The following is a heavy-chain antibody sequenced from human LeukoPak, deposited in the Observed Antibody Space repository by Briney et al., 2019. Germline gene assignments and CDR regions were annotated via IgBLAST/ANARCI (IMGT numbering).Heavy chain of an antibody. V-gene: IGHV2-5*02. CDR1: GFSLSTSGVG. Sequence: ASGPTLVKPTQTLTLTCTFSGFSLSTSGVGVGWIRQPPGKALEWLALIYWDDDKRYSPSLKSRLTTTKDTSKNQVVLTMTNMDPVDTATYCCARYYDSRGYYYNFDYWGQGTLVTVSS. CDR2: IYWDDDK. D-gene: IGHD3-22*01. J-gene: IGHJ4*02. CDR3: ARYYDSRGYYYNFDY.